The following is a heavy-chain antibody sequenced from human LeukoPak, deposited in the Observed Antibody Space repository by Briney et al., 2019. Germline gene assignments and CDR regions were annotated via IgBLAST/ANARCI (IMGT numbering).Heavy chain of an antibody. CDR2: INRDGSST. D-gene: IGHD1-26*01. Sequence: GGSLRLSCAASGFTFSSSWMHWVRQAPGKGLVWVSRINRDGSSTTYADSVKGRFTISRDNSKNSLYLQMNSLRTEDTALYYCAKDIGGGGSYPYYFDYWGQGTLVTVSS. CDR1: GFTFSSSW. J-gene: IGHJ4*02. CDR3: AKDIGGGGSYPYYFDY. V-gene: IGHV3-74*01.